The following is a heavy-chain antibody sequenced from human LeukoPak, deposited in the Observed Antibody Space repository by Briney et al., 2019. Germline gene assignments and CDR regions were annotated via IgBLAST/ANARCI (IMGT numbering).Heavy chain of an antibody. Sequence: GGSLRLSCAASGLTFSSYSMNWVRQAPGKGLEWVSVIYSGGSTYYADSVKGRFTISRDNSKNTLYLQMNSLRAEDTAVYYCARLIAVAAFDIWGQGTMVIVSS. D-gene: IGHD6-19*01. J-gene: IGHJ3*02. V-gene: IGHV3-53*01. CDR2: IYSGGST. CDR1: GLTFSSYS. CDR3: ARLIAVAAFDI.